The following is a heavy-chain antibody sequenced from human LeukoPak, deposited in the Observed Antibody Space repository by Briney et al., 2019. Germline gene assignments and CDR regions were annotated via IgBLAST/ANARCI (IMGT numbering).Heavy chain of an antibody. CDR1: GFTVSSKY. V-gene: IGHV3-66*01. J-gene: IGHJ4*02. D-gene: IGHD6-19*01. Sequence: GGSLRLSCAAFGFTVSSKYMSWVRHAPGKGLELVSVLYSGGDTYYADSVKGRFTISRDNSKNTLYLQMNNLRPEDTAVYYCARGDTGFSSAWGRDFDYWGQGTLVTVSS. CDR2: LYSGGDT. CDR3: ARGDTGFSSAWGRDFDY.